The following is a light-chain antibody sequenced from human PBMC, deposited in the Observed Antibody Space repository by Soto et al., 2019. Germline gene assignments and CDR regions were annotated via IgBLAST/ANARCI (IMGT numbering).Light chain of an antibody. V-gene: IGKV3-20*01. Sequence: EIVLTQSPGTLSLSPGERATLSCRASQSVSVNSLAWYQQKGGQAPRLLIYAASTRATGVPDRFSGTGSGTHLAITISGVETDDSAAYCCQQYGGSPCTFGPGTKVDIK. CDR3: QQYGGSPCT. J-gene: IGKJ3*01. CDR1: QSVSVNS. CDR2: AAS.